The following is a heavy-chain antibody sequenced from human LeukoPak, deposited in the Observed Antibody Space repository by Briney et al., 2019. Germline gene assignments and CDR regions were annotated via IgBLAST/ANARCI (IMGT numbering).Heavy chain of an antibody. CDR2: IYHSGST. J-gene: IGHJ3*02. Sequence: SETLSLTCTVSGYSISSGYYWGWIRQPPGKGLEWIGSIYHSGSTYYNPSLKSRVTISVDTSKNQFSLKLSSVTAADTAVYYCARSYSGSLDAFDIWGQGTMVTVSS. CDR3: ARSYSGSLDAFDI. CDR1: GYSISSGYY. D-gene: IGHD1-26*01. V-gene: IGHV4-38-2*02.